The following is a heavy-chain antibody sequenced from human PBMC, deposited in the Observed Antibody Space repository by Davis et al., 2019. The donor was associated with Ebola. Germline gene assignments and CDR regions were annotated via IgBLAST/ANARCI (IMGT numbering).Heavy chain of an antibody. CDR3: AISDYSTPSYFFFMHV. CDR2: IIPIIGIS. CDR1: GYTFTTYY. J-gene: IGHJ6*02. V-gene: IGHV1-69*02. D-gene: IGHD4-11*01. Sequence: AASVKVSCKASGYTFTTYYMNWVRQAPGQRLEWMGRIIPIIGISDYAQNFQGRVVMTADQSTNTAYMELSSLKSEDTAVYYCAISDYSTPSYFFFMHVWGQGTTVTVSS.